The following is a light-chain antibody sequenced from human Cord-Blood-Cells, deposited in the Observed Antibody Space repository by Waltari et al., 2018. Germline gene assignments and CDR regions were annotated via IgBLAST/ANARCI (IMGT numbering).Light chain of an antibody. Sequence: QSALTQPASVSGSPGQSITISCTGTSSDVGSYNLVSWYQQHPGKAPKRMIYEGSKRPSGVSNRFSGSKSGNTASLTISGLQAEDEADYYCCSYVGSSTVFGGGTKLTVL. CDR3: CSYVGSSTV. V-gene: IGLV2-23*01. CDR2: EGS. CDR1: SSDVGSYNL. J-gene: IGLJ3*02.